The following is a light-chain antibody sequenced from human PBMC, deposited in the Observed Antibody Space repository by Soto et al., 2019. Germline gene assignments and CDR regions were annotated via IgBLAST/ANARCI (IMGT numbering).Light chain of an antibody. V-gene: IGKV3-15*01. CDR1: ESVGRH. CDR3: QQYNNWPPN. Sequence: EVVVTHSPATLSVSPCERATLSFRASESVGRHLAWYHQKPGQAPKLLIFDASTRATGVPARFSGSGSGTEFTLTVSSLQSEDIAVYFCQQYNNWPPNFGQGTRLEIK. CDR2: DAS. J-gene: IGKJ5*01.